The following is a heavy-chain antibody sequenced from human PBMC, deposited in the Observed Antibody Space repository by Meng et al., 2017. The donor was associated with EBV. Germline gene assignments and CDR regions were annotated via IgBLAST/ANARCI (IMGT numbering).Heavy chain of an antibody. CDR1: GGTFSSYA. Sequence: QLQLESFGDGGNKPGSQVKVFCHGSGGTFSSYAISWVRQAPGQGLEWMGGIIPIFGTANYAQKFQGRVTITADESTSTAYMELSSLRSEDTAVYYCARDPSSSSPYFDYWGQGTLVTVSS. CDR3: ARDPSSSSPYFDY. V-gene: IGHV1-69*01. D-gene: IGHD6-6*01. J-gene: IGHJ4*02. CDR2: IIPIFGTA.